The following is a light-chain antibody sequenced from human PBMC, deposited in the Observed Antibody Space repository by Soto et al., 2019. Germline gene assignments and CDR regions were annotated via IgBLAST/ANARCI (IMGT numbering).Light chain of an antibody. J-gene: IGKJ5*01. CDR1: QNISNY. CDR3: QQYGSSPPIT. V-gene: IGKV3-20*01. CDR2: GAS. Sequence: IVLTQSPATLSLSPGKIATLSFSASQNISNYLILYQQKPGQAPRLLIYGASSRATGIPDRFSGSGSVTDFTLTISRLEPEDFAVYYCQQYGSSPPITFGQGTRLEIK.